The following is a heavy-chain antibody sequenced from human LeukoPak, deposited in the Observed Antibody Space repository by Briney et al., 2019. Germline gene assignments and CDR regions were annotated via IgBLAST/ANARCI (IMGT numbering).Heavy chain of an antibody. V-gene: IGHV3-30-3*01. J-gene: IGHJ4*02. Sequence: GRSLRLSCAASGFTFSSYAMPWVRQAPGKGLEWVAVISYDGSNKYYADSVKGRFTISRDNSKNTLYLQMNSLRAEDTAVYYCARTHSSGCQDYWGQGTLVTVSS. CDR1: GFTFSSYA. CDR2: ISYDGSNK. CDR3: ARTHSSGCQDY. D-gene: IGHD6-19*01.